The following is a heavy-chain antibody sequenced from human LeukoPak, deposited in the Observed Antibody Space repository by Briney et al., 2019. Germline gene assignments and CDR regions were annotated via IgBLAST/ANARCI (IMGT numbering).Heavy chain of an antibody. D-gene: IGHD1-26*01. V-gene: IGHV5-51*01. CDR1: GYSFTNYW. Sequence: GECLKISCKASGYSFTNYWIAWVRQKPGKGLEWMGIMHPGESEINYSPSFEGQVTISADTSISTAYLEWYSLKASDSAIYYCAKTISSLGSGARYFDPWGQGTMITVSS. CDR3: AKTISSLGSGARYFDP. J-gene: IGHJ5*02. CDR2: MHPGESEI.